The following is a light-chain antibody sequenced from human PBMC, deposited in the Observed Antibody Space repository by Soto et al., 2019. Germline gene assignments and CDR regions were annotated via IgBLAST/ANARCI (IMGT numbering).Light chain of an antibody. CDR1: PGISNS. V-gene: IGKV1-17*03. CDR2: GAS. J-gene: IGKJ4*01. CDR3: LQYNSYPFT. Sequence: DIQMTQSPSTLSASLGDRVTITCRASPGISNSLAWFQQKPGRVPKRLIYGASTLQSWAPSRFSGSASGAAFTLTISSLQPEDFATYYCLQYNSYPFTFGGGTKVDIK.